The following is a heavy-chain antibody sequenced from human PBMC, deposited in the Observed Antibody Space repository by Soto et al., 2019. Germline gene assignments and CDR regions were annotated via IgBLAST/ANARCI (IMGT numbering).Heavy chain of an antibody. Sequence: HPGGSLRLSCAASGFTVSSNYMSWVRQAPGKGLEWVSLIYSGGSTYYADSVKGRFTISRDNSKNTLYLQMNSLRAEDTAVYYCARGRAYSDFWTGYYNDYWGQGTLVTVSS. D-gene: IGHD3-3*01. J-gene: IGHJ4*02. CDR3: ARGRAYSDFWTGYYNDY. V-gene: IGHV3-53*01. CDR2: IYSGGST. CDR1: GFTVSSNY.